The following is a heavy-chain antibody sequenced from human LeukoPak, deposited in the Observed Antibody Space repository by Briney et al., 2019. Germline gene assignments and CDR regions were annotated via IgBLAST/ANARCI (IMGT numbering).Heavy chain of an antibody. J-gene: IGHJ4*02. CDR2: INHSGST. CDR1: GGSFSGYY. Sequence: SETLSLTCAVYGGSFSGYYWSWIRQPPGKGLEWIGEINHSGSTNYNPSLKSRVTISVDTSKNQFSLKLGSVTAADTAVYYCASTERRRWLQRNLDYWGQGTLVTVSS. V-gene: IGHV4-34*01. CDR3: ASTERRRWLQRNLDY. D-gene: IGHD5-24*01.